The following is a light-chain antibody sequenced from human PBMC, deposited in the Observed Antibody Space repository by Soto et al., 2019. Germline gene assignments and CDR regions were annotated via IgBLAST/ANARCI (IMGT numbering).Light chain of an antibody. CDR3: QQVNVYPST. V-gene: IGKV1-5*01. Sequence: DVQMTQTNSTLSASVGDRVTITCRASQSINNLLAWYQQKPGKAPKFLIYDVSTLESGVPSRFSGGGSGTDFTLTISSLQPEDFATYYCQQVNVYPSTFGGGTMVAIK. J-gene: IGKJ4*01. CDR2: DVS. CDR1: QSINNL.